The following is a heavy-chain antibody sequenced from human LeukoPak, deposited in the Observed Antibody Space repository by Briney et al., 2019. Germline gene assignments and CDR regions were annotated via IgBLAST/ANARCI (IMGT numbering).Heavy chain of an antibody. D-gene: IGHD6-19*01. J-gene: IGHJ4*02. Sequence: SETLSLTCTASGGSISSYYWSWLRQPPGKGLEWIAYIYYTGSTNYNPSLKSRVTISVDTSKNQFSLKLSSVTAADTAVYYCARSSSGPWNYWGQGTLVTVSS. CDR3: ARSSSGPWNY. V-gene: IGHV4-59*01. CDR1: GGSISSYY. CDR2: IYYTGST.